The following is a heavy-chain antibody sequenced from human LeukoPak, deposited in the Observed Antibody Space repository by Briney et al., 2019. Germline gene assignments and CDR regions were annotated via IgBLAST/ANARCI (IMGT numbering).Heavy chain of an antibody. CDR1: GGSISSYY. CDR3: ALREVYYYGSGTEFDY. CDR2: IYYSGST. D-gene: IGHD3-10*01. Sequence: PSETLSLTCTVSGGSISSYYWSWIRQPPGKGLEWIGYIYYSGSTNYNPSLKSRVTISVDTSKNQFSLKLSSVTAADTAVYYCALREVYYYGSGTEFDYWGQGTLVTVSS. J-gene: IGHJ4*02. V-gene: IGHV4-59*08.